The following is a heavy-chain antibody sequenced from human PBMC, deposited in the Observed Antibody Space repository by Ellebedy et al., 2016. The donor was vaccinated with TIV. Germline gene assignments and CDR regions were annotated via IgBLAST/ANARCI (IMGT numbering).Heavy chain of an antibody. D-gene: IGHD1-26*01. J-gene: IGHJ1*01. CDR1: GYTFTSYY. V-gene: IGHV1-46*01. CDR2: INPSGGST. CDR3: ARVDLGATAGYEYFQH. Sequence: ASVKVSXKASGYTFTSYYMHWVRQAPGQGLEWMGIINPSGGSTSYAQKFQGRVTMTRDTSTSTVYMELSSLRSEDTAVYYCARVDLGATAGYEYFQHWGQGTLVTVSS.